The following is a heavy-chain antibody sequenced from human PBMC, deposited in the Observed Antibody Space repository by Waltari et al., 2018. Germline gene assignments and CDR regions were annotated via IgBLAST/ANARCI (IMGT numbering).Heavy chain of an antibody. V-gene: IGHV3-74*01. CDR2: INSDGRDT. Sequence: EEQLVESGGGLIQPGESLRVSCAVSGFTFTKYWMNWVRQSPGKGLVWVARINSDGRDTSYADFVKGRFTISRDNAKNTVYLQMKSLRAEDTAVYFCARVARKTYSSPVPGRDYYYGMDVWGLGTTVTVSS. J-gene: IGHJ6*02. CDR3: ARVARKTYSSPVPGRDYYYGMDV. D-gene: IGHD3-22*01. CDR1: GFTFTKYW.